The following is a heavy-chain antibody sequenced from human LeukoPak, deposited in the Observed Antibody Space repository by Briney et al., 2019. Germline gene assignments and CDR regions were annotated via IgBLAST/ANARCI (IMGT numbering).Heavy chain of an antibody. V-gene: IGHV3-74*01. D-gene: IGHD2/OR15-2a*01. Sequence: GGSLRLSCAASGNYWMHWVRQVPGKGLVWVSHINSDGSSTSYADSVKGRFTISKDNAKNTVYLQMNSLRAEDTAVYYCVSFYETYWGRGTLVTVSS. CDR3: VSFYETY. J-gene: IGHJ4*02. CDR2: INSDGSST. CDR1: GNYW.